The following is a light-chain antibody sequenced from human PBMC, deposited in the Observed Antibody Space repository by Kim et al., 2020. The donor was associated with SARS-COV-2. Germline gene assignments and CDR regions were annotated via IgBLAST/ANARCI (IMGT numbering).Light chain of an antibody. CDR2: EDY. Sequence: NFTLTQPHSVSESPGKTVTISCTRSSGSFASSYVQWFQQRPGRVPTTLIFEDYQRPSGVPDRFSGSVDSSSNSASLTISGLKTEDEADYYCQSYDDTSAVFGGGTQLTVL. CDR1: SGSFASSY. CDR3: QSYDDTSAV. J-gene: IGLJ3*02. V-gene: IGLV6-57*04.